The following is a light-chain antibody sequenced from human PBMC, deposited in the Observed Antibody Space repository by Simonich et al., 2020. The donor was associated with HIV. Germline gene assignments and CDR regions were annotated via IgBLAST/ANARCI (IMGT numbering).Light chain of an antibody. CDR3: HKYSSLTWT. J-gene: IGKJ1*01. V-gene: IGKV4-1*01. CDR2: RAT. Sequence: DIVMTQSPDSLAVSLGESAAINSKSSQSVLYSSNNKNYLAWYLQKPGQPPKLLIYRATTRESGVPDRLSGSGSGTDFTLTISSLLAEDVAVYYCHKYSSLTWTFGQGTKVEIK. CDR1: QSVLYSSNNKNY.